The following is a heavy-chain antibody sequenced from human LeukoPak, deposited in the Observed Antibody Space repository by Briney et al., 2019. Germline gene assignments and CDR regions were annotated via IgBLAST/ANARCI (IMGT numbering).Heavy chain of an antibody. Sequence: SETLSLTCTLSGGSISSSSYYWGWIRQPPGKGLEWIGSIYYSGSTYYNPSLKSRVTISVDTSKNQFSLKLSSVTAADTAVYYCARQIAVAGNWFDPWGQGTLVTVSS. V-gene: IGHV4-39*01. CDR1: GGSISSSSYY. D-gene: IGHD6-19*01. CDR2: IYYSGST. CDR3: ARQIAVAGNWFDP. J-gene: IGHJ5*02.